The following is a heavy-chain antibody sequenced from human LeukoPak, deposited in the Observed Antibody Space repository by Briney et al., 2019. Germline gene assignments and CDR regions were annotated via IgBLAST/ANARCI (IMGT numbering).Heavy chain of an antibody. CDR2: INHSGST. Sequence: SETLSLTCAVYGGSFSGYYWSWIRQPPGKGLEWIGEINHSGSTNYNPSLKSRVTMSVDTSKNQFSLKLSSVTAADTAVYYCARERGYSYGYPHDYWGQGTLVTVSS. CDR1: GGSFSGYY. J-gene: IGHJ4*02. CDR3: ARERGYSYGYPHDY. D-gene: IGHD5-18*01. V-gene: IGHV4-34*01.